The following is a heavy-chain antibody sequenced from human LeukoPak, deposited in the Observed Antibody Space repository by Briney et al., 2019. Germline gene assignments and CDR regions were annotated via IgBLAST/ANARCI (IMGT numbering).Heavy chain of an antibody. CDR1: GGSISGYY. J-gene: IGHJ5*02. Sequence: SETLSLTCTVSGGSISGYYWNWIRQPPGKGLEWIGEINHSGSTNYNPSLKSRVTISVDTSKNQFSLKLSSVTAADTAAYYCARVRGRWFDPWGQGTLVTVSS. CDR2: INHSGST. V-gene: IGHV4-34*01. D-gene: IGHD1-1*01. CDR3: ARVRGRWFDP.